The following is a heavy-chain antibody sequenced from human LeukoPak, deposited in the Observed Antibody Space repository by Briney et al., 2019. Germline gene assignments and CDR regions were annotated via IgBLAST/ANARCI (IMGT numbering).Heavy chain of an antibody. V-gene: IGHV1-2*02. Sequence: ASVKVSCKASGYIFSAYYMHWVRQAPGQGLEWMGWINPKTGEATYAEKFQGRVSMTRDTPINTAYLELSSLTSDDTAVYYCARPGNWWFDPWGQGTLVTVSS. CDR1: GYIFSAYY. J-gene: IGHJ5*02. D-gene: IGHD3-10*01. CDR3: ARPGNWWFDP. CDR2: INPKTGEA.